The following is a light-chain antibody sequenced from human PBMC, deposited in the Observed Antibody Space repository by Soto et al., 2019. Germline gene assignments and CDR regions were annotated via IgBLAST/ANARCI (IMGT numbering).Light chain of an antibody. Sequence: DIQMTQSPSSLSASVGDRVTITCRASQTISTYLNWYQQKPGKAPKRLIYAASRLQSGVPSRFSGSRSGTDFTLTISSLQPEDFATYYCQQSLSSPYTFGQGTKLEIK. CDR1: QTISTY. CDR2: AAS. V-gene: IGKV1-39*01. CDR3: QQSLSSPYT. J-gene: IGKJ2*01.